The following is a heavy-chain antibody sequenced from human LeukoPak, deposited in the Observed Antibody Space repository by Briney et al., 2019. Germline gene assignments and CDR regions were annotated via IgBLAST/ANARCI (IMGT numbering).Heavy chain of an antibody. V-gene: IGHV4-30-4*01. J-gene: IGHJ4*02. D-gene: IGHD3-9*01. CDR3: ARADILTGYYYFDY. CDR2: IYYSGST. Sequence: SQTLSLTCTVSGGSISSGDYYWSWIRQPPGKGLEWIGYIYYSGSTYYNPSLKSRVTISVDTSKNQFSLKLSSVTAAGTAVYYCARADILTGYYYFDYWGQGTLVTVSS. CDR1: GGSISSGDYY.